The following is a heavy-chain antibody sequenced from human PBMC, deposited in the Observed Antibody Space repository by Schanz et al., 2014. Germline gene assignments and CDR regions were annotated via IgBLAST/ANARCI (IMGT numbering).Heavy chain of an antibody. D-gene: IGHD1-7*01. CDR2: IYSSGTT. CDR3: VKDLGTATREGWAFAS. V-gene: IGHV3-66*01. CDR1: GFAVSNNY. J-gene: IGHJ4*02. Sequence: VQLVESGGGLVQPGGSLRLSCVVSGFAVSNNYMSWVRQAPGKGLEWVSLIYSSGTTKYADSVKGRFTISRDNSKNTLYLQMNSLRTEDTAVYYCVKDLGTATREGWAFASWGQGTLVTVSS.